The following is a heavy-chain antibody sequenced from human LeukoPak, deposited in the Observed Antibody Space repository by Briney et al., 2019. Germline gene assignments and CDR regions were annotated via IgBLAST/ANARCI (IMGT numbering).Heavy chain of an antibody. V-gene: IGHV3-33*06. CDR1: GFTFSSYG. J-gene: IGHJ4*02. CDR3: AKDSSGSSSDFDY. D-gene: IGHD6-6*01. Sequence: GRSLRLSCAASGFTFSSYGMHWVRQAPGKGLEWVAVIWYDGSNKYYADSVKGRFTISRDNSKNTLYLQMNSLRAEDTAVYYCAKDSSGSSSDFDYGGQGTLVTVSS. CDR2: IWYDGSNK.